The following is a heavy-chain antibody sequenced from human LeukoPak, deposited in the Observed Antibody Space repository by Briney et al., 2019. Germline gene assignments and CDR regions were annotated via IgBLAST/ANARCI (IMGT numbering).Heavy chain of an antibody. CDR1: GFTFSSYG. Sequence: PGGSLRLSCAASGFTFSSYGMHWVRQAPGKGLEWVAVISYDGSNKYYADSVKGRFTISRDNFKNTLYLQMNSLRAEDTAVYYCVGPSSSDYYYGMDVWGQGTTVTVSS. V-gene: IGHV3-30*03. J-gene: IGHJ6*02. D-gene: IGHD6-13*01. CDR3: VGPSSSDYYYGMDV. CDR2: ISYDGSNK.